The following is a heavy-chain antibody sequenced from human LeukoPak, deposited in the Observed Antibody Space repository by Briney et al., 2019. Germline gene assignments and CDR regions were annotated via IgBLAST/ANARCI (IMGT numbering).Heavy chain of an antibody. CDR1: GFTFSRDS. CDR2: IDDSGDDT. Sequence: PGGSLRLSCAASGFTFSRDSMSWVRQAPEKGLEWVSGIDDSGDDTYYADSVKGRFTISRDNSKNTLYLQMNSLRAEDTAVYYCAKDLGAAAGDDCWGQGALVTVSS. V-gene: IGHV3-23*01. CDR3: AKDLGAAAGDDC. D-gene: IGHD6-13*01. J-gene: IGHJ4*02.